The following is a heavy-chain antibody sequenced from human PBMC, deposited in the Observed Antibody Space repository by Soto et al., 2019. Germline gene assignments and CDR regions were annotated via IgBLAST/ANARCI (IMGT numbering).Heavy chain of an antibody. CDR2: IYYSGST. D-gene: IGHD3-22*01. V-gene: IGHV4-31*03. J-gene: IGHJ6*02. Sequence: QVQLQESGPGLVKPSQTLSLTCTVSGGSISSGGYYWSWIRQHPGKGLEWIGYIYYSGSTYYNPSLKSRVTISVDTSKNQFSRKLSSVTAADTAVYYCARGSYDYYDSSGYFLYYYGMDVWCQGTTVTVSS. CDR3: ARGSYDYYDSSGYFLYYYGMDV. CDR1: GGSISSGGYY.